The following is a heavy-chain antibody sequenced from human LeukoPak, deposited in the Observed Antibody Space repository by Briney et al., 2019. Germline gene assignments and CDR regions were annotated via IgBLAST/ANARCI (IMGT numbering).Heavy chain of an antibody. CDR3: ARGRDLTYYYDSSGSPGVGVDY. Sequence: SETLSLTCAVYGGSFSGYYWSWIRQPPGKGLEWIGEINHSGSTNYNPSLKSRVTISVDTSKNQFSLKLSSVTAADTAVYYCARGRDLTYYYDSSGSPGVGVDYWGQGTLVTVSS. V-gene: IGHV4-34*01. D-gene: IGHD3-22*01. CDR2: INHSGST. J-gene: IGHJ4*02. CDR1: GGSFSGYY.